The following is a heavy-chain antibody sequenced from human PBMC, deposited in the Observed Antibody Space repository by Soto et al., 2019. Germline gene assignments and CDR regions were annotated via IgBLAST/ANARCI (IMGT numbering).Heavy chain of an antibody. Sequence: GESLKISCKGSGYSFTSYWIGWVRQMPGKGLEWMGIIYPGDSDTRYSPSFQGQVTISADKSISTAYLQWSSLKASDTAMYYCARSNRGDTAMVTGPEGDFYYYGMDVWGQGTTVTVSS. D-gene: IGHD5-18*01. CDR1: GYSFTSYW. CDR3: ARSNRGDTAMVTGPEGDFYYYGMDV. V-gene: IGHV5-51*01. J-gene: IGHJ6*02. CDR2: IYPGDSDT.